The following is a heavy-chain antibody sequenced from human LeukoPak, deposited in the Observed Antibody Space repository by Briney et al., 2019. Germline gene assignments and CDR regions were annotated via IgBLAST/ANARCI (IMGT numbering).Heavy chain of an antibody. CDR2: IIPMFGTT. CDR1: GGTFSSYT. J-gene: IGHJ4*02. D-gene: IGHD6-19*01. V-gene: IGHV1-69*05. CDR3: ATGIAVAGTGY. Sequence: ASVKVSCKASGGTFSSYTVSWVRQAPGQGLEWMGGIIPMFGTTNYAQKFQGRVTITTDDSARTAYMELSSLRSEDTAVYYCATGIAVAGTGYWGQGTLVTVSS.